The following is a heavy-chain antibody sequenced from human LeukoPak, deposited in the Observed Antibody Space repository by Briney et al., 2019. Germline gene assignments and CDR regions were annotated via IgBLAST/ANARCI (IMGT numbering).Heavy chain of an antibody. J-gene: IGHJ4*02. D-gene: IGHD3-22*01. Sequence: SETLSLTCAVYGGSFSGYYWSWIRQPPGKGLEWIGEINHSGSTNYNPSLKSRVTISVDTSKNQFSLKLSSVTAADTAVYYCVRGGSSGYYYWGQGTMVTVSS. CDR1: GGSFSGYY. V-gene: IGHV4-34*01. CDR2: INHSGST. CDR3: VRGGSSGYYY.